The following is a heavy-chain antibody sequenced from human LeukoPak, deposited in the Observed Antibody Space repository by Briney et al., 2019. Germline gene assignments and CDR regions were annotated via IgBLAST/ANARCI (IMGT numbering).Heavy chain of an antibody. CDR1: GVSISSYY. V-gene: IGHV4-59*01. J-gene: IGHJ3*02. D-gene: IGHD4-11*01. CDR2: IYYSGST. Sequence: SEALSLTCTVSGVSISSYYWSWIRQPPGKGLEWIGYIYYSGSTNYSPSLKSRVTISLDTSKNQFSLKLSSVTAADTAVYYCAREPYSDAFDIWGQGTMVTVSS. CDR3: AREPYSDAFDI.